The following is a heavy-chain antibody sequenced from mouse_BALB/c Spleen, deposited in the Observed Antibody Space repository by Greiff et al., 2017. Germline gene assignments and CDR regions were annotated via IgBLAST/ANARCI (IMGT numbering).Heavy chain of an antibody. D-gene: IGHD2-14*01. CDR1: GFSLTSYG. J-gene: IGHJ4*01. V-gene: IGHV2-3*01. Sequence: QVPVKQSGPGLVAPSQSLSITCTVSGFSLTSYGVSWVRQPPGKGLEWLGVIWGDGSTNYHSALISRLSISKDNSKSQVFLKLNSLQTDDTATYYCAKQGGLRYDERTYYAMDYWGQGTSVTVSS. CDR2: IWGDGST. CDR3: AKQGGLRYDERTYYAMDY.